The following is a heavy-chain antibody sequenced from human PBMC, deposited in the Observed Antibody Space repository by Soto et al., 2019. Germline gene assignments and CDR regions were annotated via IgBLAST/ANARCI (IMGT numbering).Heavy chain of an antibody. CDR1: GYTFTSYD. D-gene: IGHD3-3*01. J-gene: IGHJ6*02. CDR2: MNPNSGNT. Sequence: ASVKVSCKASGYTFTSYDINWVRQATGQGLEWMGWMNPNSGNTGYAQKFQGRVTMTRNTSISTAYMELSSLRSEDTAVYYCARGRFLEWLSFNYYYYYGMDVWGLGTTVTVSS. CDR3: ARGRFLEWLSFNYYYYYGMDV. V-gene: IGHV1-8*01.